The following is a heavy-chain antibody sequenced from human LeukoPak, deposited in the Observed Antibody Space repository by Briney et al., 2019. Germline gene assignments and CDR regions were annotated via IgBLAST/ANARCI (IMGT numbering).Heavy chain of an antibody. D-gene: IGHD5/OR15-5a*01. V-gene: IGHV4-59*08. CDR2: FYYSGNS. Sequence: SETLSLTCTVSGDSISRYYWNWIRQPPGKGLEYIGFFYYSGNSNYNPSLKSRVTVSADTSKNQFSLKLKSVTAADTAMYYCARRSVSYWYFDFWGRGTLVTVSS. CDR1: GDSISRYY. J-gene: IGHJ2*01. CDR3: ARRSVSYWYFDF.